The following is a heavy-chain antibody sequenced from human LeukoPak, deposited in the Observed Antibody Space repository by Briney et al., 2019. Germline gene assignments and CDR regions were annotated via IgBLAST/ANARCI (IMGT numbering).Heavy chain of an antibody. D-gene: IGHD3-16*01. Sequence: SETLSLTCAVSGGSISSGGYSWSWIRQPPGKGLEWIGCIYHSGSTYYNPSLKSRVTISVDRSKNQFSLKLSSVTAADTAVYYCARDSSGGRVAFDIWGQGTMVTVSS. V-gene: IGHV4-30-2*01. CDR2: IYHSGST. CDR3: ARDSSGGRVAFDI. J-gene: IGHJ3*02. CDR1: GGSISSGGYS.